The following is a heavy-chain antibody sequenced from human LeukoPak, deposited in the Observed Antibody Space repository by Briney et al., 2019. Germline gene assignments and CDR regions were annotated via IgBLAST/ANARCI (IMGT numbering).Heavy chain of an antibody. V-gene: IGHV4-34*01. CDR1: GGSFSGYY. CDR3: ARGSEGGYCSSTSCSTPFDY. Sequence: PSETLSLTCAVYGGSFSGYYWSWIRQPSGKGLEWIGEINHSGSTNYNPSLKSRVTISVDTSKNQFSLKLSSVTAADTAVYYCARGSEGGYCSSTSCSTPFDYWGQGTLVTVSS. CDR2: INHSGST. D-gene: IGHD2-2*01. J-gene: IGHJ4*02.